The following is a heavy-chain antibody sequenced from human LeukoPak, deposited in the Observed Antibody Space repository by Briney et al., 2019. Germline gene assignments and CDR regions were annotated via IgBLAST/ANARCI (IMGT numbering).Heavy chain of an antibody. Sequence: GGSLRLSCAASGFTFSSYSMNWVRQAPGKGLEWVSSISSSSSYIYYADSVKGRFTISRDNAKNSLYLQMNSLRAEDTAVYYCARESQRSSSGYYTFVLDYWGQGTLVTVSS. J-gene: IGHJ4*02. CDR3: ARESQRSSSGYYTFVLDY. CDR1: GFTFSSYS. CDR2: ISSSSSYI. D-gene: IGHD3-22*01. V-gene: IGHV3-21*01.